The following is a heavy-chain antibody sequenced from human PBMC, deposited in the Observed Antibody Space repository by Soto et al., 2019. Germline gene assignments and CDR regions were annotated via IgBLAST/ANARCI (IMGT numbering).Heavy chain of an antibody. CDR1: GFSFISSGEG. D-gene: IGHD3-9*01. Sequence: QITLKESGPPLMKPTQTLTLTCSFSGFSFISSGEGVGWIRQPPGKALEWLAIIYWDDDTRYSPSLENRLTGTKHNDPSKRHVVHTLTDVGPADTATYYCAHRQRVIRYFDLGYFDYWGQGALVTVSS. CDR2: IYWDDDT. V-gene: IGHV2-5*02. CDR3: AHRQRVIRYFDLGYFDY. J-gene: IGHJ4*02.